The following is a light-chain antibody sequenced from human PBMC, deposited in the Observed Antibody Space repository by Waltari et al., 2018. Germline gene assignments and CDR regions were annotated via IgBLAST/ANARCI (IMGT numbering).Light chain of an antibody. CDR2: GNS. Sequence: QSVLTQPPSVSGAPGQRVTISCTGSSSTIGAGYDVHWYQQLPGTAPKLLIHGNSNRPSGVPARFSGSKPRPSASLAIPWLQAEDEADYYGQSYDSSLSGSWVFGGGTKLTVL. CDR3: QSYDSSLSGSWV. J-gene: IGLJ3*02. V-gene: IGLV1-40*01. CDR1: SSTIGAGYD.